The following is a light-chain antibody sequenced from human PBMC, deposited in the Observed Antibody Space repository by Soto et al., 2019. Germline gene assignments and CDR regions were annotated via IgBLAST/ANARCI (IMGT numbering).Light chain of an antibody. V-gene: IGKV1-5*01. CDR3: QQYNTYWT. CDR2: HAS. Sequence: DIQMTQSPSTLSASVGDRVTITCRASQSISWWLAWYQQKAGKAPKLLIYHASNLESGVPSRFSGSGSGTEFTLTISSLQADDFATYYCQQYNTYWTFGQGTKVEIK. J-gene: IGKJ1*01. CDR1: QSISWW.